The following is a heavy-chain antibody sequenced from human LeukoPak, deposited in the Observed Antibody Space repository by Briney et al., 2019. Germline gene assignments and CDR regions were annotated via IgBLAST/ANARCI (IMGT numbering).Heavy chain of an antibody. CDR1: GFTVSSNY. V-gene: IGHV3-66*01. CDR3: ARMGGLWFGDEWSASDI. CDR2: IYSGGST. J-gene: IGHJ3*02. Sequence: GGSLRLSCAASGFTVSSNYMSWVRQAPGKGLEWVSVIYSGGSTYYADSVKGRFTISRDNSKNTLYLQMNSLRAEDTAVYYCARMGGLWFGDEWSASDIWGQGTMVTASS. D-gene: IGHD3-10*01.